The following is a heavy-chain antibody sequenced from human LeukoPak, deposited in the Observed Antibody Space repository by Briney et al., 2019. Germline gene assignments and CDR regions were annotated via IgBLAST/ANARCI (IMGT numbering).Heavy chain of an antibody. D-gene: IGHD4-17*01. J-gene: IGHJ3*02. Sequence: ASVKVSCKASGYTFTSYGISWVRQAPGQGLEGLGWISAYNGNTNYAQKLQGRVTMTTDTSTSTAYMELRSLRSDDTAVYYCAREITTVTQGDAFDIWGQGTMVTVSS. CDR2: ISAYNGNT. CDR1: GYTFTSYG. V-gene: IGHV1-18*01. CDR3: AREITTVTQGDAFDI.